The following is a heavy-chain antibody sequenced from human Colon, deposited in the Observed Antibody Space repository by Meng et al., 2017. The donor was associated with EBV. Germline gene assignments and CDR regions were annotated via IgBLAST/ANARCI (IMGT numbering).Heavy chain of an antibody. J-gene: IGHJ5*02. Sequence: QAQLAQSGAEGKKPGASVKVSCKASGYTFTRHWMHWVRQAPGQGLEWMGVINPSDGRTVFAQKLQGRVTMTGDTSTNTVYMELGSLRSEDTAVYYCARDHSREDLAWWFDPWGQGVLVTVSS. V-gene: IGHV1-46*01. CDR2: INPSDGRT. CDR3: ARDHSREDLAWWFDP. D-gene: IGHD1-26*01. CDR1: GYTFTRHW.